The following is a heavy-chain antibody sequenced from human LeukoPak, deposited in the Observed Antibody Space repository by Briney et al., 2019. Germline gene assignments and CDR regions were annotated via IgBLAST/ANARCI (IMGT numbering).Heavy chain of an antibody. J-gene: IGHJ6*02. Sequence: ASVTVSCKTSGYTFINYDIAWVRQASGQGLELMGWMNPKSGNRGSAQKFQGRVTMTMNTSMRTASMELSSLTSDDSAVYYCARASPGEYYYYGMDVWGQGTSATVSS. CDR1: GYTFINYD. V-gene: IGHV1-8*01. CDR3: ARASPGEYYYYGMDV. CDR2: MNPKSGNR.